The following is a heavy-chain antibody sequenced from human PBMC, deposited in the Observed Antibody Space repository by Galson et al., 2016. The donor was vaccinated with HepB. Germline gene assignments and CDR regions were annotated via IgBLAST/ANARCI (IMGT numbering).Heavy chain of an antibody. CDR1: GESFSDYY. CDR2: IVHSGRT. V-gene: IGHV4-34*01. CDR3: ARGAKNWGSYDHWFDP. D-gene: IGHD7-27*01. Sequence: SETLSLTCAVNGESFSDYYWNWIRQSPGKGLQWIGEIVHSGRTLYNPPLEGRVTISVDTSKRQFSLKLTSMTAADTAVYYCARGAKNWGSYDHWFDPWGRGTLVIVSS. J-gene: IGHJ5*02.